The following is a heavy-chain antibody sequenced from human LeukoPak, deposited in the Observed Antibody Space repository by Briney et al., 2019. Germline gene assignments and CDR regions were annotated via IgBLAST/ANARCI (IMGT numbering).Heavy chain of an antibody. J-gene: IGHJ4*02. CDR3: AKGVLGELLARVGY. CDR2: IPYDGSNK. Sequence: GGSLRLSCAASGFTFSSYGMHWVRQAPGKGLEWVAVIPYDGSNKYYADSVKGRFTISRDNSKNTLYLQMNSLRAEDTAVYYCAKGVLGELLARVGYWGQGTLVTVSS. CDR1: GFTFSSYG. V-gene: IGHV3-30*18. D-gene: IGHD1-26*01.